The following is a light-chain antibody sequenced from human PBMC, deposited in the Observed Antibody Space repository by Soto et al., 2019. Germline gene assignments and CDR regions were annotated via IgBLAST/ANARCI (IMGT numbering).Light chain of an antibody. CDR2: EVS. J-gene: IGLJ1*01. Sequence: QSVLTQPASVSWSPGQSITISCTGTSSDVGGYNYVSWYQQHPGKAPKLMIYEVSNRPSGVSNRFSGSKSGNTASLTISGLQAEDEADYYCSSYTSSSTYVFGTGTKV. V-gene: IGLV2-14*01. CDR1: SSDVGGYNY. CDR3: SSYTSSSTYV.